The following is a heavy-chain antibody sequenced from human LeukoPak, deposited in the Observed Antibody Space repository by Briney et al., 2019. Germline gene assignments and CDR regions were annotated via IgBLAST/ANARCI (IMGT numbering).Heavy chain of an antibody. D-gene: IGHD2/OR15-2a*01. J-gene: IGHJ4*02. CDR2: IKSNADGGTP. V-gene: IGHV3-15*01. Sequence: GGSLGLSCAASGFSFMNAWMIWVRQAPGKGLEWVGRIKSNADGGTPDYAAPARGRFTISRDDSKNTLYLQMNSLKTEDTVVYYCTTFYHEYSPYWGRGTLVTVSS. CDR3: TTFYHEYSPY. CDR1: GFSFMNAW.